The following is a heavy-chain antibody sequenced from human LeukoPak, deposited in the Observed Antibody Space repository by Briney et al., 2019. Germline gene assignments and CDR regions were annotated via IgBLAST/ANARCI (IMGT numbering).Heavy chain of an antibody. V-gene: IGHV3-30-3*01. D-gene: IGHD2-21*02. J-gene: IGHJ4*02. CDR2: ISYDGSNK. CDR1: GFTFRSYA. CDR3: ARDPCGGDCYPYVFDY. Sequence: GGSLRLSCAASGFTFRSYAMHWVRQAPGKGLEWVAFISYDGSNKYYADSVKGRFTISRDNFKNTLYLQMNSLRAEDTAVYYCARDPCGGDCYPYVFDYWGQGTLVTVSS.